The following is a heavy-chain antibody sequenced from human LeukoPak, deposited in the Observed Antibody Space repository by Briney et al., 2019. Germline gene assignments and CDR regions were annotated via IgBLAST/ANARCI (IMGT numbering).Heavy chain of an antibody. D-gene: IGHD3-10*01. V-gene: IGHV1-3*01. CDR3: ARGLLWFGELFLY. J-gene: IGHJ4*02. CDR2: INAGNGNT. Sequence: ASVKVSCKASGYTFTSYAMHWVRQAPGQRLKWMGWINAGNGNTKYSQKFQGRVTITRDTSASTAYMELSSLRSEDTAVYYCARGLLWFGELFLYWGQGTLVTVSS. CDR1: GYTFTSYA.